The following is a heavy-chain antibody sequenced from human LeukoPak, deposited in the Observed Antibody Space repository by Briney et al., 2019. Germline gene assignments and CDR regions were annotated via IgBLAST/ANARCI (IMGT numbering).Heavy chain of an antibody. CDR2: INPNSGGT. J-gene: IGHJ5*02. D-gene: IGHD3-10*01. CDR3: ARTPYYYGSGSYSRFDP. V-gene: IGHV1-2*02. Sequence: ASVKVSCKASGYTFTGYYMHWVRQAPGQGLEWMGWINPNSGGTNYAQKFQGRVTMTRDTSISTAYMELSRLRSDDTAVYYCARTPYYYGSGSYSRFDPWGQGTLVTVSS. CDR1: GYTFTGYY.